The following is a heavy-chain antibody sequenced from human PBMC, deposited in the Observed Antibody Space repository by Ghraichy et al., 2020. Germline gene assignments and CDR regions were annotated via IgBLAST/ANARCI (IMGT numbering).Heavy chain of an antibody. Sequence: GGCLRLSCAASGLTFSKAWMSWVRQAPGKGLEWVGRIKSKTDGWTTDYAAPVKGRFTFSRDDSKNTLYVQMNSLKTEDTAVYYCTTRYCSGTSCTDFGDYWGQGALVTVSS. CDR3: TTRYCSGTSCTDFGDY. J-gene: IGHJ4*02. D-gene: IGHD2-2*01. CDR1: GLTFSKAW. CDR2: IKSKTDGWTT. V-gene: IGHV3-15*01.